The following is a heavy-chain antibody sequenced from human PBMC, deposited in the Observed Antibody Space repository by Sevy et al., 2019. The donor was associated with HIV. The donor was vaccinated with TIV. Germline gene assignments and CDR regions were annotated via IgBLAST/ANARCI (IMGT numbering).Heavy chain of an antibody. D-gene: IGHD2-2*02. CDR1: GFTFSRNA. Sequence: GGSQRLSCAASGFTFSRNAMSWVRQAPGKGLEWASGITGSGGSTYYADSVKGRFTISRDNSKNTLYLQMNSLRVEDTAVYYCAKVGYCSSTSCYSIYYGMDVWGQGTTVTVSS. J-gene: IGHJ6*02. CDR2: ITGSGGST. V-gene: IGHV3-23*01. CDR3: AKVGYCSSTSCYSIYYGMDV.